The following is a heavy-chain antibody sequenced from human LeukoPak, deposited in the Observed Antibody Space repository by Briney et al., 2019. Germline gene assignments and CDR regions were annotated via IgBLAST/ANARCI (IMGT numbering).Heavy chain of an antibody. CDR3: GRDPILGNEGGYYMDV. CDR2: INNDGSST. CDR1: GFSFDSHW. Sequence: GGSLRLSCAASGFSFDSHWMHWVRQGPDEALVWLSRINNDGSSTSHADSVRGRSTISRDNFRNVLYLQMDSLGAEDTAVYYCGRDPILGNEGGYYMDVWGKGTKVTVSS. D-gene: IGHD3-3*01. J-gene: IGHJ6*03. V-gene: IGHV3-74*01.